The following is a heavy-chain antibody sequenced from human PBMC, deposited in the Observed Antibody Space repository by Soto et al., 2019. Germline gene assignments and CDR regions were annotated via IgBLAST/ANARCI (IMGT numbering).Heavy chain of an antibody. D-gene: IGHD6-19*01. CDR1: GFTFSDYS. CDR3: AKFTEPGYSSIWYYFEY. V-gene: IGHV3-21*06. Sequence: TVGSLRLSCVGSGFTFSDYSMAWVRQAPGRGLEWVASISSRSTNIDYADSVKGRFTISRDNAKNLVSLQMSSLRGEDTALYYCAKFTEPGYSSIWYYFEYWGQGTPVTVSS. CDR2: ISSRSTNI. J-gene: IGHJ4*02.